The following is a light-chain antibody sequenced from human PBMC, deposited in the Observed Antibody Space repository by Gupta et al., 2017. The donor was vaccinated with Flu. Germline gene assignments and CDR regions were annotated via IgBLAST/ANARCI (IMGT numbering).Light chain of an antibody. J-gene: IGKJ2*01. CDR2: DTS. CDR3: HQYVTSLGT. CDR1: QSVSTDY. V-gene: IGKV3D-20*01. Sequence: ATLSLSPGERVTLSCGASQSVSTDYIAWYQQKPGLAPRLLIHDTSIRASGIPDRFTGSGSGTHFTLTISRLEPEDFAVYFCHQYVTSLGTFGQGTKLEVK.